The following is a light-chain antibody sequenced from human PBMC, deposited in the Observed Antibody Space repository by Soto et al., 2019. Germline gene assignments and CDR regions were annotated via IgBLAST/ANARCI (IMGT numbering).Light chain of an antibody. CDR3: QQYYRYPWT. J-gene: IGKJ1*01. Sequence: DIHMTKSPSLLSASVGDRVTITCRASQGISNYLGWYQQKPGKVPKSLIYSASSLQSGVPSKFSGSGFGTDFTLTIYDLQPDDFATYYCQQYYRYPWTFGQGTKVEIK. CDR1: QGISNY. V-gene: IGKV1-16*02. CDR2: SAS.